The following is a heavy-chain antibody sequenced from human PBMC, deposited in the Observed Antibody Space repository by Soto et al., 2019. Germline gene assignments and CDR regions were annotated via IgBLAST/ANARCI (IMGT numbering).Heavy chain of an antibody. J-gene: IGHJ6*02. Sequence: PGGSLRLSCAASGFTFSSYGMHWVRQAPGKGLEWVAVISYDGSNKYYADSVKGRFTISRDNSKNTLYLQMNSLRAEDTAVYYCAKEGGDPDFWGGYYTKTYYYYGMDVWGQGTTVTVSS. V-gene: IGHV3-30*18. CDR3: AKEGGDPDFWGGYYTKTYYYYGMDV. D-gene: IGHD3-3*01. CDR2: ISYDGSNK. CDR1: GFTFSSYG.